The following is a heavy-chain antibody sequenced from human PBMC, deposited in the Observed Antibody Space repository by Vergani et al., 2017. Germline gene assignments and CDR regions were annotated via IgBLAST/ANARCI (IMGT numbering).Heavy chain of an antibody. CDR3: AKANTRNSGYDYLYYYHAMDV. CDR2: ISGSGGST. Sequence: EVQLLESGGDLVQPGGSLRLSCAASGFTFNHYAMNWVRQAPGKGLEWVSGISGSGGSTYYAGSVNGRFTISRDSSKNTVYLQMNSLSAGDTAVYYCAKANTRNSGYDYLYYYHAMDVWGQGTTVTVSS. CDR1: GFTFNHYA. D-gene: IGHD5-12*01. V-gene: IGHV3-23*01. J-gene: IGHJ6*02.